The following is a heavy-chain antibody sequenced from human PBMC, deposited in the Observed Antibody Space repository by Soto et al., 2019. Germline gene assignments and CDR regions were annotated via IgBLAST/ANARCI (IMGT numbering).Heavy chain of an antibody. Sequence: SETLSLTCAVYGGSFSGYYWSWIRQPPGKGLEWIGEINHSGSTNYNPSLKSRVTISVDTSKNQFSLKLSSVTAADTAVYYCAPRAVVVPAVRGGHYGMDVWGQGTTVTVSS. J-gene: IGHJ6*02. CDR3: APRAVVVPAVRGGHYGMDV. CDR2: INHSGST. V-gene: IGHV4-34*01. CDR1: GGSFSGYY. D-gene: IGHD2-2*01.